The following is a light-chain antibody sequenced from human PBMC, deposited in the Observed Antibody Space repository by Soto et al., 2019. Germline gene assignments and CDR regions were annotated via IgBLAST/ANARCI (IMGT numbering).Light chain of an antibody. CDR3: QQYGSSGT. Sequence: DIQITQSPSSLPASVGDRVTITCQASQGISNYVAWYQQKPGKVPKPLIYAASPLQSGVPSRFSGSGSGTDFTLTISRLEPEDFAVYYCQQYGSSGTFGQGTKVDIK. CDR1: QGISNY. J-gene: IGKJ1*01. CDR2: AAS. V-gene: IGKV1-27*01.